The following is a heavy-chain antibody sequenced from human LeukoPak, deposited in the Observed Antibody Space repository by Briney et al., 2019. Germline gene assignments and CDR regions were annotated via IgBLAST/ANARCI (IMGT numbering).Heavy chain of an antibody. Sequence: ASVKVSCKASGYTFTRYGITWVRQAPGQGLEWMGWISAYNGDTKYAQKLQGRVTMTTDTSTRTVYMELRSLSSDDTAVYYCARDPSNSSGWYIYFDYWGQGTLVAVSS. CDR1: GYTFTRYG. CDR3: ARDPSNSSGWYIYFDY. J-gene: IGHJ4*02. V-gene: IGHV1-18*01. D-gene: IGHD6-19*01. CDR2: ISAYNGDT.